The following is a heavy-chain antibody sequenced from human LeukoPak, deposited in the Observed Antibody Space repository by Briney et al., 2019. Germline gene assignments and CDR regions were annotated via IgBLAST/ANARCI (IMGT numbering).Heavy chain of an antibody. Sequence: ASVKVSCKASGYTFTGYYMHCVRQAPGQGLEWMGWINPNSGGTNYAQKFQGWVTMTRDTSISTAYMELSRLRSDDTAVYYCARETGRGYSSGSYYDYWGQGTLVTVSS. V-gene: IGHV1-2*04. CDR3: ARETGRGYSSGSYYDY. CDR1: GYTFTGYY. D-gene: IGHD3-10*01. J-gene: IGHJ4*02. CDR2: INPNSGGT.